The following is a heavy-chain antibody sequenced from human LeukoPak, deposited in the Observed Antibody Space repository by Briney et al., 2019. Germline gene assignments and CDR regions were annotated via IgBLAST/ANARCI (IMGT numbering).Heavy chain of an antibody. CDR2: FGGTGDI. Sequence: GGSLRLSCAASGFTFSTTAMAWVRQAPGKGLELVSGFGGTGDIHYADSARGRFTISRDNSKGILYLQMDSLRAEDTAVYYCAKDVLRWAFDYWGQGTLVTVSS. CDR3: AKDVLRWAFDY. CDR1: GFTFSTTA. V-gene: IGHV3-23*01. D-gene: IGHD3-16*01. J-gene: IGHJ4*02.